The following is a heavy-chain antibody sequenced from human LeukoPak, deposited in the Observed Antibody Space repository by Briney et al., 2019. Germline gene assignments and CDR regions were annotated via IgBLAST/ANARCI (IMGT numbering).Heavy chain of an antibody. CDR1: GGSISSYY. CDR2: IYTSGST. D-gene: IGHD4-23*01. V-gene: IGHV4-4*07. J-gene: IGHJ4*02. Sequence: SETLSLTCTVSGGSISSYYWSWIRQPAGKGLEWIGRIYTSGSTNYNPSLKSRVTISVDTSKNQFSLKLSSVTAADTAVYYCARGPDYGGNSNYFDYWGQGTLVTVSS. CDR3: ARGPDYGGNSNYFDY.